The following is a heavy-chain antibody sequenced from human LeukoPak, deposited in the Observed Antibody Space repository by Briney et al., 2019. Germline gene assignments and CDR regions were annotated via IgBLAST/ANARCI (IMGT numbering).Heavy chain of an antibody. V-gene: IGHV3-23*01. CDR1: GFTFSSYA. D-gene: IGHD2-15*01. Sequence: GGSLRLSCAASGFTFSSYAMSWVRQAPGKGLEWVSGISGSGGSTYYADAVKGRFTISRDNSKNTRYLQMNSLRVEDTAVYYCAKDLWSGGSCCDAFDIWGQGTMVTVSS. CDR3: AKDLWSGGSCCDAFDI. CDR2: ISGSGGST. J-gene: IGHJ3*02.